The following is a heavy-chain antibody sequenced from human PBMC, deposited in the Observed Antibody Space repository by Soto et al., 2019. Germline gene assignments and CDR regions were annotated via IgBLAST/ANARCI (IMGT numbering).Heavy chain of an antibody. Sequence: GGSLRLSCTASGFTFGDYAMSWVRQAPGKGLEWVGFIRSKAYGGTTEYAASVKGRFTISRDDSKSIAYLQMNSLKTEDTAVYYCTRDLAWGYCSSTSCPTGFDYWGQGTLVTVPS. CDR1: GFTFGDYA. CDR3: TRDLAWGYCSSTSCPTGFDY. J-gene: IGHJ4*02. D-gene: IGHD2-2*01. V-gene: IGHV3-49*04. CDR2: IRSKAYGGTT.